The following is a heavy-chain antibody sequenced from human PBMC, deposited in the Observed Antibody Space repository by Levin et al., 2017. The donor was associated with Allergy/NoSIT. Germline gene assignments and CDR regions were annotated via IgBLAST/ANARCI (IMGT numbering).Heavy chain of an antibody. CDR3: ARASRIPHAFDS. Sequence: SETLSLTCTVSGGSISSSSYYWGWIRQPPGKGLEWIGSIYYSGSTYYNPSLKSRVTISVDTSKNQFSLKLSSVTAADTAVYYCARASRIPHAFDSWGQGTMVTVSS. CDR2: IYYSGST. V-gene: IGHV4-39*01. CDR1: GGSISSSSYY. D-gene: IGHD2-2*02. J-gene: IGHJ3*02.